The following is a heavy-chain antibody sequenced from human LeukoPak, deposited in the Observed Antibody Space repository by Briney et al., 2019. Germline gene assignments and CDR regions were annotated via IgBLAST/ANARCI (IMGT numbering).Heavy chain of an antibody. V-gene: IGHV7-4-1*02. D-gene: IGHD2-21*02. CDR3: ARDQRYCGGDCYDAFDI. CDR2: INTNTGNP. CDR1: GYTFTSYA. Sequence: ASVKVSCKAPGYTFTSYAMNWVRQAPGQGLEWMGWINTNTGNPTYAQGFTGRFVFSLDTSVSTAYLQISSLKAEDTAVYYCARDQRYCGGDCYDAFDIWGQGTMVTVSS. J-gene: IGHJ3*02.